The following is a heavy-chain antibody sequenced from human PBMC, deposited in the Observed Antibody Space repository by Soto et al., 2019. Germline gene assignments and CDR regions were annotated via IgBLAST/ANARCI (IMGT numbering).Heavy chain of an antibody. V-gene: IGHV4-30-2*01. CDR3: ARERSRYCSSTSCPNWFDP. D-gene: IGHD2-2*01. CDR2: IYHSGST. Sequence: SETLSLTCAVSGGSISSGGYSWSWIRQPPGKGLEWIGYIYHSGSTYYNPSLKSRVTISVDRSKNQSSLKLSSVTAADTAVYYCARERSRYCSSTSCPNWFDPWGQGTLVTVSS. J-gene: IGHJ5*02. CDR1: GGSISSGGYS.